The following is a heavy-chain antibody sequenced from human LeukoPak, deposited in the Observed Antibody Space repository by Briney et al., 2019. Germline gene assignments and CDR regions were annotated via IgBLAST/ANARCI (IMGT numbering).Heavy chain of an antibody. Sequence: PSETLSLTCTVSGGSISSYYWSWIRQPPGKGLEWIGYIYYSGSTKYKPSLKSRVTISVDTSTNKFSLKLSSVTAADTAVYYCARGRFLDAFDIWGQGTMVTVSS. D-gene: IGHD3-3*01. V-gene: IGHV4-59*01. CDR1: GGSISSYY. CDR3: ARGRFLDAFDI. CDR2: IYYSGST. J-gene: IGHJ3*02.